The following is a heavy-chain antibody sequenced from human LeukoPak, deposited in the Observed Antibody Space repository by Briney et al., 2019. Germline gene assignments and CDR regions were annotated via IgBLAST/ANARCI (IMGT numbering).Heavy chain of an antibody. Sequence: GESLKISCKGSGYSFTTYWVGWVRQMPGKGLEWMGLIYPGDSNTRYSPSFQGQVTISADKSISTAYLQWSSLKASDTAMYYCARGPYYYDSSGLFDYWGQGTLVTVSS. CDR2: IYPGDSNT. D-gene: IGHD3-22*01. CDR1: GYSFTTYW. V-gene: IGHV5-51*01. CDR3: ARGPYYYDSSGLFDY. J-gene: IGHJ4*02.